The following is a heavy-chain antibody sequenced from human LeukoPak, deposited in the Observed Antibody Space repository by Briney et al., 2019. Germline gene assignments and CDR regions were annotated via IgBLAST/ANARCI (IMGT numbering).Heavy chain of an antibody. D-gene: IGHD5-12*01. V-gene: IGHV1-18*01. CDR2: ISAYNGNT. J-gene: IGHJ3*02. CDR3: ATLSVDIVATIAFDI. Sequence: ASVKVSCKASGYTFTSYGISWVRQAPGQGLEWMGWISAYNGNTNYAQKLQGRVTMTTDTSTSTAYMELSSLRSEDTAVYYCATLSVDIVATIAFDIWGQGTMVTVSS. CDR1: GYTFTSYG.